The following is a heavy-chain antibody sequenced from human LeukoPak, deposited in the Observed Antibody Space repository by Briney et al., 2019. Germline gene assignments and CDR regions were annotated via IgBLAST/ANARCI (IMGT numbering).Heavy chain of an antibody. Sequence: GGSLRLSCAASGFTFSDYYMSWIRQAPGKGLEWVSYISSSGSTIYYADSVKGRFTISRDNAKDSLYLQMNSLRAEDTAVYYCAREGYYDSSGYHLDYWGQGTLVTVSS. V-gene: IGHV3-11*01. CDR3: AREGYYDSSGYHLDY. CDR2: ISSSGSTI. D-gene: IGHD3-22*01. J-gene: IGHJ4*02. CDR1: GFTFSDYY.